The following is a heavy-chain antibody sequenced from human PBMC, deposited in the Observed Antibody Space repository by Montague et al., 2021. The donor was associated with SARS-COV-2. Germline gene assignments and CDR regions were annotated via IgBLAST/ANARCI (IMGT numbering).Heavy chain of an antibody. V-gene: IGHV4-34*01. J-gene: IGHJ4*02. CDR1: GGSFSGYF. Sequence: SETLSLTCAIYGGSFSGYFWSWIRQSPGKGLEWIGEISYTGHTRYNPSLQSRVSISGDSSENQFSLTLTSVTAADTAVYYCARRHYSVSWCPDWGQGTLVTDSS. D-gene: IGHD5/OR15-5a*01. CDR2: ISYTGHT. CDR3: ARRHYSVSWCPD.